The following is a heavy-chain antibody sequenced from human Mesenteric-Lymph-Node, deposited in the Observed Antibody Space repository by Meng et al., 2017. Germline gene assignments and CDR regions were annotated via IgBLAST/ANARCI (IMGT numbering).Heavy chain of an antibody. D-gene: IGHD2/OR15-2a*01. CDR2: ISPTSGSL. Sequence: GESLKISCAASGFTFTDYYMTWIRQPPGQGLEWLASISPTSGSLYYADSVKGRFPISRDNAKNSLSLQMNGLRVQDTAVYYCARDHGFLNWFDPWGQGTLVTVSS. CDR1: GFTFTDYY. CDR3: ARDHGFLNWFDP. V-gene: IGHV3-11*04. J-gene: IGHJ5*02.